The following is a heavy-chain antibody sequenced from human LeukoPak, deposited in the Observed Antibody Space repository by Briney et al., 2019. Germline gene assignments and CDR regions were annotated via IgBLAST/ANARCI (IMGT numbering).Heavy chain of an antibody. D-gene: IGHD3-22*01. Sequence: ASVKVSCKASGYTFSGYYMHWVRQAPGQGLEWMGWINPNTGRTNYAQNFQGRVTMTSDTSISTAYMELNSLRSDDTAVYYCAREQGRGLDDSSGYYDDAFDIWGQGTMVTVSS. CDR1: GYTFSGYY. CDR3: AREQGRGLDDSSGYYDDAFDI. J-gene: IGHJ3*02. V-gene: IGHV1-2*02. CDR2: INPNTGRT.